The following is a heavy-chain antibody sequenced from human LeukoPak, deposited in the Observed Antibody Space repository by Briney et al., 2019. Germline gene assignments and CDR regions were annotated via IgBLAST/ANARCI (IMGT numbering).Heavy chain of an antibody. CDR3: ARGDIVVVPAAAQGAFDI. J-gene: IGHJ3*02. CDR2: IIPIFGTA. V-gene: IGHV1-69*13. CDR1: GGTFSSYA. D-gene: IGHD2-2*01. Sequence: SVKVSCTASGGTFSSYAVSWVRQAPGQGLEWMGGIIPIFGTANYAQKFQGRVTITADESTSTAYMELSSLRSEDTAVYYCARGDIVVVPAAAQGAFDIWGQGTMVTVSS.